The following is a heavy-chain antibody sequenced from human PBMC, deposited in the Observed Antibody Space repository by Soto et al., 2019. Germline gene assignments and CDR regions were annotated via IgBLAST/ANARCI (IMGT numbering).Heavy chain of an antibody. D-gene: IGHD2-8*01. CDR2: IKPDGSAT. CDR3: ARNGR. Sequence: EVQLVESGGGLVQPGGSLRLSCAASGFTFNTYWMSWVRQAPGKGLEWVANIKPDGSATDYVDSVKRRFTISRDNANNSLFLQMNSLMAEDTAVYYCARNGRWGHGTFVTVSS. J-gene: IGHJ4*01. CDR1: GFTFNTYW. V-gene: IGHV3-7*02.